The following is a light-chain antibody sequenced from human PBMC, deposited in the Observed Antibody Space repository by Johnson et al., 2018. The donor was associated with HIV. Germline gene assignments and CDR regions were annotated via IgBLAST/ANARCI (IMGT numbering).Light chain of an antibody. Sequence: QSVLTQPPSVSAAPGQKVTITCSGSSSDMGNYAVSWYQQLPGTAPKLLIYDNHKRPSGIPDRFSGSKSGTSATLGITGLQTGDEADYYCGTWDTSLSAGVFGTGTKVTGL. CDR3: GTWDTSLSAGV. V-gene: IGLV1-51*01. CDR2: DNH. J-gene: IGLJ1*01. CDR1: SSDMGNYA.